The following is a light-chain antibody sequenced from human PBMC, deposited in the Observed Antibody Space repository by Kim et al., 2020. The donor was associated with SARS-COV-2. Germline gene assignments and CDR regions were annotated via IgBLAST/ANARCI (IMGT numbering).Light chain of an antibody. CDR1: SSDVGGYNY. J-gene: IGLJ1*01. V-gene: IGLV2-14*01. Sequence: QSALTQPASVSGSPGQSITISCTGTSSDVGGYNYVSWYQQHPGKAPKLMIYDVSKRPSGVSNRFSGSKSGNTASLTISGLQAEDEADYYCSSYTSSSTSLDVFGTGTKVTVL. CDR2: DVS. CDR3: SSYTSSSTSLDV.